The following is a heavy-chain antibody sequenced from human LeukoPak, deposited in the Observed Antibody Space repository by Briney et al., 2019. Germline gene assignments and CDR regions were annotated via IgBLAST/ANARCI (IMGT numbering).Heavy chain of an antibody. CDR3: AKDRRYCSSTSCYTLVYYYYGMDV. J-gene: IGHJ6*02. CDR2: ISYDGSNK. Sequence: GGSLRLSCAASGFTFNSYGMHWVRQAPGKGLEWVAVISYDGSNKYYADSVKGRFTISRDNSKNTLYLQMNSLRAEDTAVYYCAKDRRYCSSTSCYTLVYYYYGMDVWGQGTTVTVSS. D-gene: IGHD2-2*02. V-gene: IGHV3-30*18. CDR1: GFTFNSYG.